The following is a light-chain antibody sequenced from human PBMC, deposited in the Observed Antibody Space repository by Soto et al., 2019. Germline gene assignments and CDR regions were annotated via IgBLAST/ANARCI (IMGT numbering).Light chain of an antibody. V-gene: IGLV2-8*01. CDR2: EVN. J-gene: IGLJ1*01. CDR1: SSDVGGYNY. Sequence: QAVQTQPRSACGSPGQSVAISCTGTSSDVGGYNYVSWYQQHPGKAPKLMIYEVNKRPSGVPDRFSGSKSGNTASLTVSGLQAEDEADYYCSSYAGSSNVFGTGTKVTVL. CDR3: SSYAGSSNV.